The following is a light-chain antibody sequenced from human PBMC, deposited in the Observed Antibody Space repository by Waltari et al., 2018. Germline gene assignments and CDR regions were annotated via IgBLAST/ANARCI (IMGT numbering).Light chain of an antibody. Sequence: DIAMTQSPATLSLYPGESATLSCRASQSVNRNLAWYQQKPGQPPRLLIYGVSSRATGIPDRFTGSGSGMEFTLTISSLEPEDVGIYHCQQSIQWPYTFGQGTKVEIK. CDR3: QQSIQWPYT. CDR2: GVS. J-gene: IGKJ2*01. CDR1: QSVNRN. V-gene: IGKV3D-15*01.